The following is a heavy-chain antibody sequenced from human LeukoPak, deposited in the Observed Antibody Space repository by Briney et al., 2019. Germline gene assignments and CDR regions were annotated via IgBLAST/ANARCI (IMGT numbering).Heavy chain of an antibody. V-gene: IGHV4-39*02. D-gene: IGHD2-8*02. J-gene: IGHJ3*02. CDR2: IYYSGST. Sequence: PSETLSLTCTVSGGSISSSSYYWGWIRQPPGKGLKWFGSIYYSGSTYYNPSLKSRVTISVDTSKNQFSLKLSSVTAADTAVYYCARDPSVVYDAFDIWGQGTMVTVSS. CDR3: ARDPSVVYDAFDI. CDR1: GGSISSSSYY.